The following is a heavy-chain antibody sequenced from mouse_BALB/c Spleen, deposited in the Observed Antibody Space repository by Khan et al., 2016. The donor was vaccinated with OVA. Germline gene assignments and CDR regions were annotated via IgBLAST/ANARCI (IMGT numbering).Heavy chain of an antibody. CDR3: ARVYGGDFDY. Sequence: VQLKQSGPGLVKPSQSLSLTCTVTGFSITSDYAWNWIRQFPGNKLEWLGYISYSGNTKYNPSLKSRISVTRDTSKNQFFLQLNSVTTEDTATYYCARVYGGDFDYGGQGTTLTVSS. CDR2: ISYSGNT. J-gene: IGHJ2*01. D-gene: IGHD2-10*02. V-gene: IGHV3-2*02. CDR1: GFSITSDYA.